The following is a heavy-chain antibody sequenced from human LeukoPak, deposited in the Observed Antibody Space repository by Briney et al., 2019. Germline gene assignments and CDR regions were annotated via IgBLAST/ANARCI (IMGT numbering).Heavy chain of an antibody. CDR1: GGSISSSSYY. CDR2: IYYSGST. V-gene: IGHV4-39*07. D-gene: IGHD3-10*01. Sequence: SETLSLTCTVSGGSISSSSYYWGWIRQPPGKGLEWIGSIYYSGSTYYNPSLKSRVTISVDTSKNQFSLKLSSVTAADTAVYYCARGPVKVSRFHITMVRGVLRPGTFDPWGQGTLVTVSS. CDR3: ARGPVKVSRFHITMVRGVLRPGTFDP. J-gene: IGHJ5*02.